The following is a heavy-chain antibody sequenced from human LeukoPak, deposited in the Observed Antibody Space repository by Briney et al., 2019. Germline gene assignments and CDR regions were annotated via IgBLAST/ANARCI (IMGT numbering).Heavy chain of an antibody. CDR3: ASDFSGSYGTDY. Sequence: GRSLRLSCAASGFTFSSYGMHWVRQAPGKGREWVAVIWYDGSNKYYADSVKGRFTISRDNSKNTLYLQMNSLRAEDTAVYYCASDFSGSYGTDYWGQGTLVTVSS. V-gene: IGHV3-33*01. D-gene: IGHD1-26*01. CDR1: GFTFSSYG. J-gene: IGHJ4*02. CDR2: IWYDGSNK.